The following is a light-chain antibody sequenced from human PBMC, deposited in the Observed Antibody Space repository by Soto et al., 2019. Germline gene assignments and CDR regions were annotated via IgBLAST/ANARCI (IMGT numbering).Light chain of an antibody. J-gene: IGKJ1*01. CDR2: DAS. CDR1: QSISSW. V-gene: IGKV1-5*01. Sequence: EIELTQSPSTRSTFVGKGCTITCRASQSISSWLAWYQQKPRKAPKLLIYDASSLESRVPSRFSGSGSGTEFTLTISSLQPDDFATYYCQHYNSYSWTFGQGTKVDIK. CDR3: QHYNSYSWT.